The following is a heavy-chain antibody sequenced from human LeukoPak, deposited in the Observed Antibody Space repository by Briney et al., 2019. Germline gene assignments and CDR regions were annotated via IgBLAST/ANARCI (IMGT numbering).Heavy chain of an antibody. CDR3: ARVGTAAATADS. CDR1: GYTLTGYY. D-gene: IGHD6-25*01. V-gene: IGHV1-46*01. CDR2: INPRGGST. Sequence: EASVKVSCKASGYTLTGYYMHWLRQAPGQGPEWMGIINPRGGSTDYAQNFQGRFTITSDTSTSTVYMQLNDLTSEDTAVYFCARVGTAAATADSWGQGTLVTVSS. J-gene: IGHJ4*02.